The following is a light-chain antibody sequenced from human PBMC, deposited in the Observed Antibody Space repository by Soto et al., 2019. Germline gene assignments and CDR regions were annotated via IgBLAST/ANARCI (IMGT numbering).Light chain of an antibody. CDR1: QSVADNY. CDR2: AAS. CDR3: QQRSKWPPEVT. V-gene: IGKV3D-20*02. J-gene: IGKJ5*01. Sequence: EIVLTQSPGTLSLSPGDRATLSCKASQSVADNYLAWYQQKPGQAPRLLIYAASRRAIGIPDTFSGSGSGTDFTLTITRLEPEDFAVYYCQQRSKWPPEVTFGQGTRLEIK.